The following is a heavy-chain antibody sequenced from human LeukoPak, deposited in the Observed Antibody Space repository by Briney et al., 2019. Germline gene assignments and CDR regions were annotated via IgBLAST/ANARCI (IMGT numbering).Heavy chain of an antibody. D-gene: IGHD4-17*01. CDR1: GFTFRTAY. V-gene: IGHV3-15*01. J-gene: IGHJ3*02. CDR2: IKSKSNGGTI. CDR3: TTDVLDYGDHGYI. Sequence: PGGSLRLSCEASGFTFRTAYMSWVRQAPGQGLEWVGRIKSKSNGGTIDYNAPLKGRFTISRDDSKNTLYLQMNGLKTEDTAVYYCTTDVLDYGDHGYIWGQGTMVTVSS.